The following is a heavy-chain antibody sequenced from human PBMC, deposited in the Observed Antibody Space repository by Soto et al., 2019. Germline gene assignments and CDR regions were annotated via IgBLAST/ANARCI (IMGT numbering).Heavy chain of an antibody. CDR2: IWYDGSKK. D-gene: IGHD3-16*01. V-gene: IGHV3-33*01. CDR1: GFTLSNVG. J-gene: IGHJ6*02. CDR3: GRDYHVIGGVRYGRDV. Sequence: QVQLVESGGGVVQPGGSLRLSCTASGFTLSNVGMHWVRQAPGKGLEWVAIIWYDGSKKVYGDSVKGRFTISRDTTKQSRHLPMYIAVAYGAAVYCCGRDYHVIGGVRYGRDVWVLGTAVTVSS.